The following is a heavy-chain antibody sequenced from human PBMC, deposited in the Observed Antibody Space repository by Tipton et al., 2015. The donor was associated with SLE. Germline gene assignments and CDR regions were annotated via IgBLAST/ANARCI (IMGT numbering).Heavy chain of an antibody. CDR2: IYHSGTT. Sequence: TLSLTCAVSGGSISSSNWWTWVRQPPGKGLEWIGQIYHSGTTNYNPSLESRVTISVDKSKKQFSLKLTSVTAADMAVYFCARLEWLLSKPDGIDVWGQGTTVTVSS. CDR1: GGSISSSNW. V-gene: IGHV4-4*01. CDR3: ARLEWLLSKPDGIDV. J-gene: IGHJ6*02. D-gene: IGHD3-3*01.